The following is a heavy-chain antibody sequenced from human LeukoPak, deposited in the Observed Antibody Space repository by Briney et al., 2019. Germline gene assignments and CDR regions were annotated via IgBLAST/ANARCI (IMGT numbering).Heavy chain of an antibody. V-gene: IGHV3-23*01. D-gene: IGHD3-22*01. CDR2: ISGSGGST. CDR3: ARDKRTDSSGYYSDAFDI. Sequence: GGSLRLSCAASGLTFSSYAMSWVRQAPGKGLEWVSAISGSGGSTYYADSVKGRFTISKDNSKNTLYLQMNSLRAEDTAVYYCARDKRTDSSGYYSDAFDIWGQGTMVTVSS. CDR1: GLTFSSYA. J-gene: IGHJ3*02.